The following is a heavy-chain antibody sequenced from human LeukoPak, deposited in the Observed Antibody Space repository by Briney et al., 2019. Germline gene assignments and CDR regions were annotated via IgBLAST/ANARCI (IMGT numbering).Heavy chain of an antibody. Sequence: SETLSLTCSVSGGSLNYYYWSWIRQPAGRGLEWIGRVAGSGSTNYNPSLRSRATMSVDKTKNRFSLTLTVVTAADAAVYYCVREGRTGDYEGYWGPGTLVTVSS. J-gene: IGHJ4*02. D-gene: IGHD4-17*01. CDR1: GGSLNYYY. V-gene: IGHV4-4*07. CDR2: VAGSGST. CDR3: VREGRTGDYEGY.